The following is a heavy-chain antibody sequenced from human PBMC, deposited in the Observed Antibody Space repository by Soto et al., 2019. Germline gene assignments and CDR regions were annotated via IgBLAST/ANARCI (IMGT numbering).Heavy chain of an antibody. CDR2: ISSRSDI. Sequence: GSLRLSCVGSGFTFSTYSINWVRQAPGKGLEWVSSISSRSDIYYADSVKGRFTISRDNAKNSVSLQMNSLRAEDTAVYYCAREHTAWPLGGGLDVWGQGTTVTVSS. V-gene: IGHV3-21*01. D-gene: IGHD3-10*01. CDR1: GFTFSTYS. J-gene: IGHJ6*02. CDR3: AREHTAWPLGGGLDV.